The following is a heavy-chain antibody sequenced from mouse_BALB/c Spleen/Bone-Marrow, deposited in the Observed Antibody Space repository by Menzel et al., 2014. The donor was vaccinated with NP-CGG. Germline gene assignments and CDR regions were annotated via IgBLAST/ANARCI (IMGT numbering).Heavy chain of an antibody. CDR3: ARNSGAMDY. CDR2: IYPGDGDT. V-gene: IGHV1-80*01. J-gene: IGHJ4*01. CDR1: GYAFSSYW. Sequence: VHLVESGAELVRPGSSVKISCKASGYAFSSYWMNWAKQRPGQGLEWIGQIYPGDGDTNYNGKFKGKATPTADKSSSTAYMQLSSLTSEDSAVYFCARNSGAMDYWGQGTSVTVSS. D-gene: IGHD3-1*01.